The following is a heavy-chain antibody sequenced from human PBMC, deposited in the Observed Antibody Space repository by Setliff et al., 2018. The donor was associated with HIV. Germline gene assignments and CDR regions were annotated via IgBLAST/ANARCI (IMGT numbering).Heavy chain of an antibody. CDR3: ARGEPPASRSGLLY. V-gene: IGHV4-34*01. CDR2: TSHSGKT. D-gene: IGHD3-22*01. CDR1: GGPLSGHY. Sequence: PSETLSLTCAVYGGPLSGHYWSWIRQPPGQGLEWIGETSHSGKTNYNPSLKSRVTISVDTSRNQFSLKLSSVTAADTAVYYCARGEPPASRSGLLYWGQGMLVTVSS. J-gene: IGHJ4*02.